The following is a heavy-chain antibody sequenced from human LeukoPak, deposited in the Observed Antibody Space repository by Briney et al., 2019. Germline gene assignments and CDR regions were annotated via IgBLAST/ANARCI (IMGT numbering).Heavy chain of an antibody. D-gene: IGHD6-19*01. Sequence: ASVKVSCKPSGYTFTNYGISWVRQAPGQGLEWMGWISGYSGNTNYVQKLQGRVTMTTDTSTSTAYMELRSLRSDDTAVYYCARDSLYSSGTDGFDPWGQGTLVTVSS. CDR1: GYTFTNYG. CDR2: ISGYSGNT. V-gene: IGHV1-18*04. J-gene: IGHJ5*02. CDR3: ARDSLYSSGTDGFDP.